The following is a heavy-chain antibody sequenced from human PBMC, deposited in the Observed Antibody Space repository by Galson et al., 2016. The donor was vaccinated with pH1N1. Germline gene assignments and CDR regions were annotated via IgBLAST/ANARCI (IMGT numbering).Heavy chain of an antibody. J-gene: IGHJ5*01. CDR3: ARNAWDGSGLNYFDS. Sequence: TLSLTCSVSGASVRSGGQYWTWIRQVPGKGLEWIGFIYYIGSTGYNPSLKSRVSMSLDMSKKQFSLNLRSVTAAGTAVYYCARNAWDGSGLNYFDSWGQGILVSVSS. CDR1: GASVRSGGQY. V-gene: IGHV4-31*03. CDR2: IYYIGST. D-gene: IGHD3-22*01.